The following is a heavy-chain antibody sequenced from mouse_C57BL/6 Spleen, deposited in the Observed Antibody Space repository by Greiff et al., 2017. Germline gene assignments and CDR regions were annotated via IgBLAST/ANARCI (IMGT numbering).Heavy chain of an antibody. CDR3: ARSGGYYGSSPRGLFAY. D-gene: IGHD1-1*01. CDR2: INPSNGGT. CDR1: GYTFTSYW. Sequence: QVQLQQPGTELVKPGASVKLSCKASGYTFTSYWMHWVKQRPGQGLEWIGNINPSNGGTNYNEKFKSKATLPVDKSSSTAYMQLSSLTSEDSAVYYCARSGGYYGSSPRGLFAYWGQGTLVTVSA. V-gene: IGHV1-53*01. J-gene: IGHJ3*01.